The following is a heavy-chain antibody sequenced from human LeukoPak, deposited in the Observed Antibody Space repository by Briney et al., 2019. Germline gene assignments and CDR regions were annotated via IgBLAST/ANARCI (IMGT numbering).Heavy chain of an antibody. J-gene: IGHJ4*02. V-gene: IGHV1-69*01. CDR1: GGTFSSYA. CDR2: IIPIFGTA. D-gene: IGHD5-12*01. Sequence: ASVKVPCKASGGTFSSYAISWVRQAPGQGLEWMGGIIPIFGTANYAQKFQGRVTITADESTSTAYMELSSLRSEDTAVYYCARDRPGMVATGDYWGQGTLVTVSS. CDR3: ARDRPGMVATGDY.